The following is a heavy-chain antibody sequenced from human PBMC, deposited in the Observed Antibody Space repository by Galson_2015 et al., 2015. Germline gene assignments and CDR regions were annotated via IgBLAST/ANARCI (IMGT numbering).Heavy chain of an antibody. D-gene: IGHD6-13*01. CDR3: ARCNLAAGGGNWFDP. V-gene: IGHV6-1*01. CDR1: GDSVSSRTAT. Sequence: CAISGDSVSSRTATWNWIRQSPSRGLEWLGRTYYRSKWYNEYAVSVESRITINPDASKNQFSLQLNSVTPEDTAIYYCARCNLAAGGGNWFDPWGQGTLVTVSS. CDR2: TYYRSKWYN. J-gene: IGHJ5*02.